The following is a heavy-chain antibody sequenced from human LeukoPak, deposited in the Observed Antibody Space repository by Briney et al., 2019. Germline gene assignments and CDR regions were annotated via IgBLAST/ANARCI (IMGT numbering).Heavy chain of an antibody. V-gene: IGHV4-59*01. CDR1: GDSFRSYY. Sequence: PSETLSLTCTVSGDSFRSYYWSWIRQPPGKGLEWIGYIYYSGSTNYNPSLKSRVTISVDTSKNQFSLKLSSVTAADTAVYYCARARVGLLIYGMDVWGQGTTVTVSS. J-gene: IGHJ6*02. CDR3: ARARVGLLIYGMDV. CDR2: IYYSGST. D-gene: IGHD3/OR15-3a*01.